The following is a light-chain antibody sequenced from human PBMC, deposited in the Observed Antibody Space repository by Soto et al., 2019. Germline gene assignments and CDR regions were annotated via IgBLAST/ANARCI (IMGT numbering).Light chain of an antibody. V-gene: IGKV3-11*01. Sequence: EIVLTQSPGTLSLSPGERAILSCRASQSVSSTYLGWYQQRPGQAPRLLIYDASYRATGIPARFSGSGSGTDFTLTISSLEPEDFAVYYCQQRSRGPPITFGQGTRLEIK. CDR2: DAS. CDR3: QQRSRGPPIT. J-gene: IGKJ5*01. CDR1: QSVSSTY.